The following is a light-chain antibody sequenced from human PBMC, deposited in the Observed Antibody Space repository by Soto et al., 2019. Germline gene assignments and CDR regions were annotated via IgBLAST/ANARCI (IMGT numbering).Light chain of an antibody. CDR2: DVS. CDR1: SSDVGGYNY. J-gene: IGLJ2*01. V-gene: IGLV2-14*01. CDR3: CSYTSSSTLDVV. Sequence: QSALTQPASVSGSPGQSITISCTGTSSDVGGYNYVSWYQQHPGKAPKLMIYDVSNRPSGVSNRFSGSKSGNTASLTISGLQAEDEADYYCCSYTSSSTLDVVFGGGTKLTVL.